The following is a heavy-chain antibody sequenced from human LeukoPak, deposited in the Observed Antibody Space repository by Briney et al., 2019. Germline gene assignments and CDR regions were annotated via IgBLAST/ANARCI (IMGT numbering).Heavy chain of an antibody. D-gene: IGHD3-10*01. V-gene: IGHV4-39*01. Sequence: SETLSLTCTVSGGSISSSSYYWGWIRQPPGKGLEWIGSIYYSGSTYYNPSLKSRVTISVDTSKNQFSLNLSSVTAADTAVYYCARSYYYGSGSYPWWFDPWGQGTLVTVSS. J-gene: IGHJ5*02. CDR1: GGSISSSSYY. CDR3: ARSYYYGSGSYPWWFDP. CDR2: IYYSGST.